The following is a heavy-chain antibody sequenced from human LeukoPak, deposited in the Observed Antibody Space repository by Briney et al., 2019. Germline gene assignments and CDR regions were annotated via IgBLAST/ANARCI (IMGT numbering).Heavy chain of an antibody. Sequence: SSETLSLTCTVSGGSISPYYWSWIRQPPGKTLERIGYIYFTGSTNYDPSLKSRLTISLHTSKDQFSLNLSSVTAADTAVYYCARHLPVAGYPYFDYWGQGALVTVSS. CDR2: IYFTGST. D-gene: IGHD6-19*01. CDR1: GGSISPYY. V-gene: IGHV4-59*08. J-gene: IGHJ4*02. CDR3: ARHLPVAGYPYFDY.